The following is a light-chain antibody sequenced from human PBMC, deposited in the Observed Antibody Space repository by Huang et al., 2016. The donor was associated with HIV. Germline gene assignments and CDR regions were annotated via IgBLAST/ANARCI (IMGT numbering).Light chain of an antibody. V-gene: IGKV3-20*01. J-gene: IGKJ1*01. CDR2: SVS. CDR1: QSFSGNS. CDR3: QPYRSSPWT. Sequence: EIVLAQSPGTLSLSPGERATLSCRASQSFSGNSLAWYQQKPGQAPSLLIYSVSSRAARVPDRFRGSGPGTDFTLTITGLEPEDCAVYYWQPYRSSPWTFGPGTKVEIK.